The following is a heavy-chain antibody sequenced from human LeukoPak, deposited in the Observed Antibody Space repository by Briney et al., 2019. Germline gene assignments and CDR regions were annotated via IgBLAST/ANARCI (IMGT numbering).Heavy chain of an antibody. CDR2: ISASGGST. J-gene: IGHJ4*02. CDR3: AMNTYYPSYYFGY. D-gene: IGHD3-22*01. CDR1: GFTFSTYA. V-gene: IGHV3-23*01. Sequence: PGGSLRLSCAASGFTFSTYAMSWVRQAPGKGLEWVSGISASGGSTYYADSVKGRFTISRDNSKNTLYLQMNSLRAEHTAVYYCAMNTYYPSYYFGYWGQGTLVTVSS.